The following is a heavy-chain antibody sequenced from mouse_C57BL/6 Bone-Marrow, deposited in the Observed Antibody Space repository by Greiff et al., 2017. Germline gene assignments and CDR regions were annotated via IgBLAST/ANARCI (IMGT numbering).Heavy chain of an antibody. CDR1: GFTFSSYT. CDR3: SRQVTTVLATKYFDV. J-gene: IGHJ1*03. V-gene: IGHV5-9*01. Sequence: RVESGGGLVKPGGSLKLSCAASGFTFSSYTLSWVRQTPEKRLQWVAAISGGGGNTYYPDSVQGRFTISRDNDKNILYLQMSSLKSEDTALYYCSRQVTTVLATKYFDVWGTGTTVTVSS. D-gene: IGHD1-1*01. CDR2: ISGGGGNT.